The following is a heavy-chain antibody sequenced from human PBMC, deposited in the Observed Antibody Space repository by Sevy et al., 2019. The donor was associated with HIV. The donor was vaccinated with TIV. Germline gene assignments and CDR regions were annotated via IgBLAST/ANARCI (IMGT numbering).Heavy chain of an antibody. V-gene: IGHV6-1*01. D-gene: IGHD6-19*01. Sequence: SQILSLTCAISGYSVSSNSVAWNWIRQSPSRGLEWLGRTYYRSTWHNDYAVSVKSRITINPDTSKNQFSLQLNSVTPEDTAVYYCARTTSGWFDYWGQGTPVTVSS. CDR1: GYSVSSNSVA. CDR3: ARTTSGWFDY. CDR2: TYYRSTWHN. J-gene: IGHJ4*02.